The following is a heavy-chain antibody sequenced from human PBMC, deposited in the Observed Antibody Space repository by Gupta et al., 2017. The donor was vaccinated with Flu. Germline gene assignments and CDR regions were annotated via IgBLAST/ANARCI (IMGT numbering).Heavy chain of an antibody. Sequence: SPGKGREWVSAVSGSGTSTYYAGSVRGRFSISRDNYKNTLYLQMNSLRAEDTAVYYCAKWLYSYDTSAHYYDDYFYGMDVWGQGTTVTVSS. CDR2: VSGSGTST. J-gene: IGHJ6*02. V-gene: IGHV3-23*01. D-gene: IGHD3-22*01. CDR3: AKWLYSYDTSAHYYDDYFYGMDV.